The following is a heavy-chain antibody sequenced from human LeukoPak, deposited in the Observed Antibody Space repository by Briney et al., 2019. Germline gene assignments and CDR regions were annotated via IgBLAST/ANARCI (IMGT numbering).Heavy chain of an antibody. Sequence: GGSLRLSCAASGFTFSSYWMHWVRQAPGKGLVWVSRINSDGSSTSYADSVKGRFTISRDNAKNTLYLQMNSLRAEDTAVYYCARVAYDFWTHYYYYMDVWGKGTTVTVSS. CDR2: INSDGSST. V-gene: IGHV3-74*01. J-gene: IGHJ6*03. CDR1: GFTFSSYW. CDR3: ARVAYDFWTHYYYYMDV. D-gene: IGHD3-3*01.